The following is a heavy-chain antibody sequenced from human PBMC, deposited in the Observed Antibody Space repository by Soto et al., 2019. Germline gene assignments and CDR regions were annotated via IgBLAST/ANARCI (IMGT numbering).Heavy chain of an antibody. Sequence: ASVKVSCKASGYSFTSLDINWVRQTAGQGLEWMGWMQPSTGRTGYAQKFQGRVTTTRDTSINTSYVELTTLTSDDTAFYYCARGVSAGVDYWGQGTLVTVSS. CDR3: ARGVSAGVDY. J-gene: IGHJ4*02. CDR2: MQPSTGRT. V-gene: IGHV1-8*01. CDR1: GYSFTSLD. D-gene: IGHD1-26*01.